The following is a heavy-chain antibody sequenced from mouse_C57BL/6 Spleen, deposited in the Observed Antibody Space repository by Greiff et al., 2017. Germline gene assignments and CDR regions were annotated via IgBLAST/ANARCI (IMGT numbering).Heavy chain of an antibody. CDR2: INPNNGGT. J-gene: IGHJ2*01. CDR1: GYKFTDYY. CDR3: ASLTGYYFDY. Sequence: VQLQQSGPELVKPGASVKISCKASGYKFTDYYMNWVKQSHGKSLEWIGSINPNNGGTSYNQKFKGKATSTVDKSSSTAYMELRSLTSEDSAVYYCASLTGYYFDYGGQGTTLTVSS. V-gene: IGHV1-26*01. D-gene: IGHD4-1*01.